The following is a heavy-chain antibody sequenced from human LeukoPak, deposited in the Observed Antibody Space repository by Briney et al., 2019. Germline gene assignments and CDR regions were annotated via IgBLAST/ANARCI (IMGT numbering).Heavy chain of an antibody. CDR1: GGTLSRYV. Sequence: SVKVSCKASGGTLSRYVISWVRQAPGQGLEWIGGTTPIKNLVKYAQKFQGRVTITTDESTSTDFMELASLTSEDTAIYYCARDLDCATSSCSYNWFDSWGQGTLVTVSS. V-gene: IGHV1-69*05. CDR2: TTPIKNLV. J-gene: IGHJ5*01. D-gene: IGHD6-19*01. CDR3: ARDLDCATSSCSYNWFDS.